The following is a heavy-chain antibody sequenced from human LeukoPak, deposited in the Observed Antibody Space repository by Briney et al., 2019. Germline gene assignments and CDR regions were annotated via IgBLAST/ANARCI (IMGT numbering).Heavy chain of an antibody. V-gene: IGHV3-23*01. D-gene: IGHD1-1*01. CDR2: ISGSGGST. CDR1: GFTFSSYA. Sequence: GGSLRLSCAASGFTFSSYAMSWVRQAPGKGLEWVSAISGSGGSTYYADSVKGRFTISRNNSKNTLYLQMNSLRAEDTAVYYCAKDPRYNWNDGWFDPWGQGTLVTVSS. CDR3: AKDPRYNWNDGWFDP. J-gene: IGHJ5*02.